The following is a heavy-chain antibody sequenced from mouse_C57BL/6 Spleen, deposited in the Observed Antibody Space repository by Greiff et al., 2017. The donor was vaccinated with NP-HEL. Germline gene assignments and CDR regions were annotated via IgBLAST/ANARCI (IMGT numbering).Heavy chain of an antibody. CDR2: IDPSDSYT. CDR3: ARAHFDV. CDR1: GYTFTSYW. J-gene: IGHJ1*03. Sequence: QVQLQQPGAELVMPGASVKLSCKASGYTFTSYWMHWVKQRPGQGLEWIGEIDPSDSYTNYNQKFKGKSTLTVDKSSSTAYMQLSSLTSEDSAVYYCARAHFDVWGTGTTVTVSS. V-gene: IGHV1-69*01.